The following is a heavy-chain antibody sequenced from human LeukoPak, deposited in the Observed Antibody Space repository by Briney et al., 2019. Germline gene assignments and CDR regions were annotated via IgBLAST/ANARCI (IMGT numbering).Heavy chain of an antibody. CDR3: LGIAAAVHFDY. J-gene: IGHJ4*02. D-gene: IGHD6-13*01. CDR2: IRSKAYGGTT. V-gene: IGHV3-49*04. CDR1: GFTFSSYW. Sequence: GGSLRLSCAASGFTFSSYWMSWVRQAPGKGLEWVGFIRSKAYGGTTEYAASVKGRFTISRDDSKSIAYLQMNSLKTEDTAVYYCLGIAAAVHFDYWGQGTLVTVSS.